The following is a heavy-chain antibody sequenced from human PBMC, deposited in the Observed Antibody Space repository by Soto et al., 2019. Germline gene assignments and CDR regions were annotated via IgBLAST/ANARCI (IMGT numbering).Heavy chain of an antibody. CDR3: ALTGFGTTYYAMDV. V-gene: IGHV3-23*01. Sequence: WGSLRLSCAASGFTFSSYAMSCVRQAPWKGLEWVSAISGSGVSTYYADSVKGRFTITRDNSKNTLYLQMNSLRAEDTAVYYCALTGFGTTYYAMDVWGQGTTVTVSS. D-gene: IGHD7-27*01. J-gene: IGHJ6*02. CDR1: GFTFSSYA. CDR2: ISGSGVST.